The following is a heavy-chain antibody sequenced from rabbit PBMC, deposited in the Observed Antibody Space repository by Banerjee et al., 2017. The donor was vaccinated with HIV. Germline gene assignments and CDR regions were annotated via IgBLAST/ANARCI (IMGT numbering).Heavy chain of an antibody. J-gene: IGHJ4*01. D-gene: IGHD8-1*01. Sequence: QEQLKESGGDLVKPGASLILTCKASGFDLSNYYYMCWVRQAPGKGLEWIGCIDTGDGNTYYASWAKGRFTISKTSSTTVTLQLNSLTAADTATYFCARGSNYYAFNLWGQGTLVTVS. CDR1: GFDLSNYYY. CDR3: ARGSNYYAFNL. V-gene: IGHV1S45*01. CDR2: IDTGDGNT.